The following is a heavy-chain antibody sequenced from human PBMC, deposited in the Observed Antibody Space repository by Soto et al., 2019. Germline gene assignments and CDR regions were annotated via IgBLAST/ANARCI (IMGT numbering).Heavy chain of an antibody. CDR1: GYTFTSYG. V-gene: IGHV1-18*01. D-gene: IGHD2-15*01. CDR3: GRPPEYCSGGNYYSSDFEI. CDR2: ISAYNGNT. Sequence: ASVKVSCKASGYTFTSYGISWVRQAPGQGLEWMGWISAYNGNTNYAQKLQGRVTMTTDTSTSTAYMELRSLRSDDTAVYYCGRPPEYCSGGNYYSSDFEIWGQGTMVPDS. J-gene: IGHJ3*02.